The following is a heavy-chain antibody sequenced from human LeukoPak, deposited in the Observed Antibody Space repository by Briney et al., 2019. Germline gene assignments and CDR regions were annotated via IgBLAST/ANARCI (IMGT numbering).Heavy chain of an antibody. CDR2: IYYSGGT. D-gene: IGHD1-26*01. V-gene: IGHV4-59*08. J-gene: IGHJ6*01. CDR1: DGSISGYF. CDR3: ARHGTPVYYCYGIDV. Sequence: SETLSLTCTVSDGSISGYFWSWIRQPPGKGLEWIGYIYYSGGTKYNPSLKSRVTISVDTPKNQFSLTLTSVTATHTAVYYCARHGTPVYYCYGIDVWGEGATVTVSS.